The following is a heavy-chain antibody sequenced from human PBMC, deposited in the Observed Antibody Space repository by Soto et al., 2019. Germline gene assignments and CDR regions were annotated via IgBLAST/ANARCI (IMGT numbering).Heavy chain of an antibody. V-gene: IGHV3-64D*06. D-gene: IGHD2-2*01. CDR3: VARYCSTTTCYQVDY. Sequence: GGSLRLSCSASGFTFTNYAIHWIRQTPGKGLEYVSAISSNGGSTYYADSVEGRFTISRDNSKNTVFLQVSSLRTEDTAVYYCVARYCSTTTCYQVDYWGQGTLVTVSS. CDR1: GFTFTNYA. CDR2: ISSNGGST. J-gene: IGHJ4*02.